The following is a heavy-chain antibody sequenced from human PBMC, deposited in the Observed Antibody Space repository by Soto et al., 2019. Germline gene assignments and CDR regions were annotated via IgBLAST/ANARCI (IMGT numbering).Heavy chain of an antibody. CDR3: AKTTGGSCYLPFDS. CDR1: GFTFSTYA. V-gene: IGHV3-23*01. Sequence: GGSLRLSCAASGFTFSTYAMSWVRQAPGKGPEWVSSISGSSGGTYYADSVKGRFTISRDNSKNTLYLQMNSLRAEDTAVYYCAKTTGGSCYLPFDSWGQGTLVTVSS. J-gene: IGHJ4*02. D-gene: IGHD2-15*01. CDR2: ISGSSGGT.